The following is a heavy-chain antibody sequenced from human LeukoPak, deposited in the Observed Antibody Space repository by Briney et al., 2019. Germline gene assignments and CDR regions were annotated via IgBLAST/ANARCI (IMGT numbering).Heavy chain of an antibody. Sequence: GGSLRLSCAASGFTVSSNYMNWVRQAPGKGLEWVSVIYNDGGTYYADSVKGRFTISRDNSKNTLYLQMNSLRADDTAVYYCGTSRSRTSGFDYWGQGTLVTVSS. D-gene: IGHD2-8*02. CDR1: GFTVSSNY. V-gene: IGHV3-53*01. CDR2: IYNDGGT. CDR3: GTSRSRTSGFDY. J-gene: IGHJ4*02.